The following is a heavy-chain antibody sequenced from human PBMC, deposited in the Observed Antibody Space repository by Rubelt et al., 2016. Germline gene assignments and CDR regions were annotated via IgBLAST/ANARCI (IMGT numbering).Heavy chain of an antibody. D-gene: IGHD3-10*01. CDR2: IIPIFGTA. CDR1: GGTFSSYA. Sequence: QVQLVQSGAEVKKPGSSVKVSCKASGGTFSSYAISWVRQAPGQGLEWMGGIIPIFGTANYAQKFQGRVTITADESTRTAYMELSSLRSEDTAVYYCAKVGSRVVGELYGSGIPLDYWGQGTLVTVSS. V-gene: IGHV1-69*01. CDR3: AKVGSRVVGELYGSGIPLDY. J-gene: IGHJ4*02.